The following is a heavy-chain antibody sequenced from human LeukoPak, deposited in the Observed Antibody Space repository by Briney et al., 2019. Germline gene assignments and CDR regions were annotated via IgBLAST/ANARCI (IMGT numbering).Heavy chain of an antibody. V-gene: IGHV3-23*01. D-gene: IGHD4-11*01. Sequence: GGSLRLSCVASGFTFSDYAMNWVRQAPGKGLEWVSTFKTNSGQVYYAESVRGRFTISRVNSKNTVYLEMSSLRAEDTTLYFCARSVPDYTRFDYWGQGALVTVSS. CDR2: FKTNSGQV. CDR1: GFTFSDYA. CDR3: ARSVPDYTRFDY. J-gene: IGHJ4*02.